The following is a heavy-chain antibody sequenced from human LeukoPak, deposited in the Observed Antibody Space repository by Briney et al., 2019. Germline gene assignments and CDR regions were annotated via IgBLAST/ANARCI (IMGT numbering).Heavy chain of an antibody. V-gene: IGHV4-59*10. D-gene: IGHD2-21*02. CDR2: IYTSGST. CDR1: GGSISTYY. CDR3: ARLPGGDSSSVVAFDI. J-gene: IGHJ3*02. Sequence: SETLSFTCAVSGGSISTYYWSWIRQPAGKGLEWIGRIYTSGSTNYSPSLKSRVTMPVHTSKNQFSLNLRSVTAADTAVYYCARLPGGDSSSVVAFDIWGQGTMVTVSS.